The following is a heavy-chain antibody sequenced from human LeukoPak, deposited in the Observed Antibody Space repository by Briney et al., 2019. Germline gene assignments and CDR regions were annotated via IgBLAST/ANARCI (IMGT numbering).Heavy chain of an antibody. D-gene: IGHD3-22*01. CDR2: INHSGST. Sequence: PSETLSLTCAVYGGSFSGYYWSWIRQPPGKGLEWIGEINHSGSTNYNPSLKSRVTISVDTSKNQFSLKLSSETAADTAVYYCARSLRRNYYYDSSGYDYWGQGTLVTVSS. CDR1: GGSFSGYY. J-gene: IGHJ4*02. CDR3: ARSLRRNYYYDSSGYDY. V-gene: IGHV4-34*01.